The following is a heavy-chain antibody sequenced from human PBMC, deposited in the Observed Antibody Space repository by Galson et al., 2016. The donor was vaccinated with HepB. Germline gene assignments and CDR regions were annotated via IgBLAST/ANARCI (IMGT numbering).Heavy chain of an antibody. V-gene: IGHV3-30*03. D-gene: IGHD3-22*01. CDR3: AASYYYDSNGHYLIGANFDY. Sequence: SLRLSCAASGFTFTRHGMHWVRQPPGKGLEWVAVISYDGSHKYYEDSLRGRFAISRDNSKNTVYLEMDSLRAEDTAVYYCAASYYYDSNGHYLIGANFDYWGQGALVTVSS. CDR1: GFTFTRHG. CDR2: ISYDGSHK. J-gene: IGHJ4*02.